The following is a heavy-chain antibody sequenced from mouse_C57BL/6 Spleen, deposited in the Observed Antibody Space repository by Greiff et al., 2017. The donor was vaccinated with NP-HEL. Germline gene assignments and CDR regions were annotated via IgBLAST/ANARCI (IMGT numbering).Heavy chain of an antibody. CDR2: ISSGSSTI. V-gene: IGHV5-17*01. CDR3: ARNYYYGSSYEDAMDY. Sequence: EVKLVESGGGLVKPGGSLKLSCAASGFTFSDYGMHWVRQAPEKGLEWVAYISSGSSTIYYADTVKGRFTSSRDNAKNTLFLQMTSLRSEDTAMYYCARNYYYGSSYEDAMDYWGQGTSVTVSS. J-gene: IGHJ4*01. D-gene: IGHD1-1*01. CDR1: GFTFSDYG.